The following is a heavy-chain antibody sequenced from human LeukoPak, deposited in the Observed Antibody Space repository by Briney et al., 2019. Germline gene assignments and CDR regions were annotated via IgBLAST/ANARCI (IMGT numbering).Heavy chain of an antibody. CDR2: IYYSGST. Sequence: SETLSLTCTVSRGPISSGDYYWSWIRQPPGKGLEWIGYIYYSGSTYYNLSLKSRVTISVDTSKNQFSLKLSSVTAADTAVYYCARSYDISPIDYWGQGTLVTVSS. CDR3: ARSYDISPIDY. J-gene: IGHJ4*02. V-gene: IGHV4-30-4*08. D-gene: IGHD3-9*01. CDR1: RGPISSGDYY.